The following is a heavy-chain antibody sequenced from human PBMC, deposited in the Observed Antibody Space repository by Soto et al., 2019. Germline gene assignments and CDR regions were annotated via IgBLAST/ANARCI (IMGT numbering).Heavy chain of an antibody. CDR2: INHSGST. V-gene: IGHV4-34*01. CDR1: GGSFSGYY. D-gene: IGHD2-8*02. Sequence: QVQLQQWGAGLLKPSETLSLTCAVYGGSFSGYYWTWIRQPPGTGLEWIGEINHSGSTNYNPSLKSRVTISVDTSTNQFSLKLTSVTAADTAVYYGARDKITGLFDYWGQGTLVTVSS. CDR3: ARDKITGLFDY. J-gene: IGHJ4*02.